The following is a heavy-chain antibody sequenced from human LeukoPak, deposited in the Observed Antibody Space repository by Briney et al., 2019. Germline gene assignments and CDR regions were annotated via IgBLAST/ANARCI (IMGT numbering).Heavy chain of an antibody. CDR2: INSDGSST. Sequence: GGSLRLSCAASGFTFSSYWMHWVRQAPGRGLVWVSRINSDGSSTSYADSVRGRFTISRDNAKNTLYLQMNSLRAEDTAVYYCARDQGGLGAVAGLDYWGQGTLVTVSS. J-gene: IGHJ4*02. CDR3: ARDQGGLGAVAGLDY. D-gene: IGHD6-19*01. CDR1: GFTFSSYW. V-gene: IGHV3-74*01.